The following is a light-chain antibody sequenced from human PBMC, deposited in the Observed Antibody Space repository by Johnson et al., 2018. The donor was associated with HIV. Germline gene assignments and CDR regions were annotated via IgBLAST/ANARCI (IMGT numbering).Light chain of an antibody. V-gene: IGLV1-51*02. Sequence: QSVLTQPPSVSAAPGQKVTISCSGSSSNIGNNYVSWYQQLPGTAPKLLIYENNKRPSGIPDRFSGSKSGTSATLGIAGLQTWDEADYYCGTWDNSLSTGAVFGTATKVTVL. CDR1: SSNIGNNY. J-gene: IGLJ1*01. CDR2: ENN. CDR3: GTWDNSLSTGAV.